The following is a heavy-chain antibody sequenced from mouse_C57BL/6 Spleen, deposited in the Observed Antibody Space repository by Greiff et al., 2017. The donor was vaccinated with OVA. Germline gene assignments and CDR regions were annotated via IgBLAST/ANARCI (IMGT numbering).Heavy chain of an antibody. CDR1: GYTFTDYE. V-gene: IGHV1-15*01. CDR2: IDPETGGT. J-gene: IGHJ1*03. Sequence: VQLQQSGAELVRPGASVTLSCKASGYTFTDYEMHWVKQTPVHGLEWIGAIDPETGGTAYNQKFKGKAILTADKSSSTAYMELRSLTSEDSAVYYCTRRNYYGSSYVYFDVWGTGTTVTVSS. D-gene: IGHD1-1*01. CDR3: TRRNYYGSSYVYFDV.